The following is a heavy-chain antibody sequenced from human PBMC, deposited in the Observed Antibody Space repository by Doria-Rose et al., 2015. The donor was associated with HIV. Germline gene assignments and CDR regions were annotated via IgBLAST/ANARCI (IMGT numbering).Heavy chain of an antibody. D-gene: IGHD6-6*01. CDR1: GGSISSSSYY. Sequence: SGPGLVKPSETLSLTCTVSGGSISSSSYYWGWIRQPPGKGLEWIGSIYYSGSAYYNPSLKSRVTISVDTSKNQFSLKLSSLTAADTAVYYCARGTYSSSPPGYFDLWGRGTLVTVSS. CDR3: ARGTYSSSPPGYFDL. V-gene: IGHV4-39*07. J-gene: IGHJ2*01. CDR2: IYYSGSA.